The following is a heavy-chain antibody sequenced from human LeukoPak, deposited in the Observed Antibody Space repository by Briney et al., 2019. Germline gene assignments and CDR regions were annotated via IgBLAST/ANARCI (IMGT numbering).Heavy chain of an antibody. CDR1: GFTFSSYS. D-gene: IGHD2-2*01. CDR3: ARDRLYCSSTSCYWGTPDAFDI. V-gene: IGHV3-21*01. CDR2: ISSSSYI. Sequence: PGGSLRLSCAASGFTFSSYSMNWVRQAPGKGLEWVSSISSSSYIYYADSVKGRFTISRDNAKNSLYLQMNSLRAEDTAVYYCARDRLYCSSTSCYWGTPDAFDIWGQGTMVTVSS. J-gene: IGHJ3*02.